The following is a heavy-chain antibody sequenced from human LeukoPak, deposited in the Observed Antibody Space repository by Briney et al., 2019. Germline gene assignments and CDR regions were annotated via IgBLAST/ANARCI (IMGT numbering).Heavy chain of an antibody. CDR3: ARETINCGGDCFDY. D-gene: IGHD2-21*01. V-gene: IGHV3-48*03. Sequence: GGSLRLSCGASGFIFSDYEVNWVRQAPGKGLECIAYIDTSGNSKYHAHSLKGRFTVSRDNAKNSVFLQMDSLRADDTAVYYCARETINCGGDCFDYWGQGTLVTVSS. CDR1: GFIFSDYE. CDR2: IDTSGNSK. J-gene: IGHJ4*02.